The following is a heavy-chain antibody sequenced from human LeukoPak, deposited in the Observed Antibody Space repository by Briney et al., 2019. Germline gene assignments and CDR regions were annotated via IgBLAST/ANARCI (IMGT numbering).Heavy chain of an antibody. CDR1: GFTVSNNY. CDR2: IYSGGST. CDR3: ARRGHGYGSPFDY. D-gene: IGHD5-18*01. V-gene: IGHV3-66*04. Sequence: GGSLRLPCAASGFTVSNNYMSWVRQAPGKGLEWVSMIYSGGSTYYADSVKGRFTISRDNSKNTLDLQMNSLRAEDTAVYCCARRGHGYGSPFDYWGQGTLVTVSS. J-gene: IGHJ4*02.